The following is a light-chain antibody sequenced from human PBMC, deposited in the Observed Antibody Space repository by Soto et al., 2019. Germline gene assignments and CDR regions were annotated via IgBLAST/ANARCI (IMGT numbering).Light chain of an antibody. CDR1: KLGDKF. J-gene: IGLJ3*02. CDR2: EDD. CDR3: QAWDSRLRV. V-gene: IGLV3-1*01. Sequence: SYELTQPPSVSVSPGQTASITCSGDKLGDKFACWYQQKPGQSPMLVIYEDDKRPSGIPERFSGSNSGNTATLTISGTQAMDEADYYCQAWDSRLRVFGGGTKLTVL.